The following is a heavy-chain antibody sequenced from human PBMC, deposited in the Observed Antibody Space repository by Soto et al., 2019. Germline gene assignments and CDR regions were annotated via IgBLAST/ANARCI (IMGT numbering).Heavy chain of an antibody. CDR3: ATWHLQEHAYDI. Sequence: VGSLRLSCEAFGFTVSGKKYVAWVRQAPGKGLEWVSALYDIDGTYYADSVKGRFTTSSDSSRTTVYLQMNSLRPDDTAVYSCATWHLQEHAYDIWGQGTMVTVSS. CDR1: GFTVSGKKY. V-gene: IGHV3-53*01. CDR2: LYDIDGT. J-gene: IGHJ3*02. D-gene: IGHD1-1*01.